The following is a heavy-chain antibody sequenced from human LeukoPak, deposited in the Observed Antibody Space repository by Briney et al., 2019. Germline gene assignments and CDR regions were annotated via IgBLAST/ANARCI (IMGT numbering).Heavy chain of an antibody. CDR2: FYYSGST. D-gene: IGHD3-22*01. Sequence: SETLCLTFTVSGGSISSYYWSWIRQPPGKGLEWIGYFYYSGSTNYNPSLKSRVTISVDTSKNQFSLKLSSVTAADTAVYYCARTYYYDSSGYLSAFDIWGQGTMVTVSS. CDR3: ARTYYYDSSGYLSAFDI. CDR1: GGSISSYY. V-gene: IGHV4-59*01. J-gene: IGHJ3*02.